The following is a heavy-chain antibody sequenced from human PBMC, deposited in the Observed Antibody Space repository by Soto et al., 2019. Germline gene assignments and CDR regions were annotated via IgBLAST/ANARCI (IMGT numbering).Heavy chain of an antibody. J-gene: IGHJ6*02. D-gene: IGHD1-20*01. CDR3: ARDRLYNWNDAVYYYYGMDV. CDR1: GFTFSSYA. CDR2: ISYDGSNK. Sequence: GGSLRLSCAASGFTFSSYAMHWVRQAPGKGLEWVAVISYDGSNKYYADSVKGRFTISRDNSKNTLYLQMSSLKAADTAMYYCARDRLYNWNDAVYYYYGMDVWGQGTTVTVSS. V-gene: IGHV3-30-3*01.